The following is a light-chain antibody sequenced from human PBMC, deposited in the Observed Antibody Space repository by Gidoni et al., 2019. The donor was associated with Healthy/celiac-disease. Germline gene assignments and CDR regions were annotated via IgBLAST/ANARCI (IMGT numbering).Light chain of an antibody. CDR3: HQRSWGLT. V-gene: IGKV3-11*01. Sequence: ENVSSRSPATLSVSPRERATLSCRHSQSVSSYSVWYQQKPGQAPRLLTYDASNRATGIPARFSGSGSETDFTLTISRLEHEDFADYYCHQRSWGLTFGGGTKVEIK. CDR1: QSVSSY. CDR2: DAS. J-gene: IGKJ4*01.